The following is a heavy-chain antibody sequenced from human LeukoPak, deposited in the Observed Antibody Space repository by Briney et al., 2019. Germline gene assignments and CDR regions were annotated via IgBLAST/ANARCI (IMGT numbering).Heavy chain of an antibody. Sequence: GASVKVSCKASGGTFSSYAISWVRQAPGQGLEWMGGIIPIFGTANYAQKFQGRVTITADESTSAAYMELSSLRSEDTAVYYCARDRSPSGYYDSSGYYAYWGQGTLVTASS. D-gene: IGHD3-22*01. CDR3: ARDRSPSGYYDSSGYYAY. V-gene: IGHV1-69*13. CDR2: IIPIFGTA. CDR1: GGTFSSYA. J-gene: IGHJ4*02.